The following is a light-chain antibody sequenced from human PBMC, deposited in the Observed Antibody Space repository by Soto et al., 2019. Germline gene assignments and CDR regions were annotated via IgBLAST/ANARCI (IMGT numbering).Light chain of an antibody. CDR1: SSDVGGYNY. CDR3: CSYAGSYTWV. Sequence: QSALTQPRSVSGSPGQSVTISCTGTSSDVGGYNYVSWYQQHPGKAPKLMIYDVSKRPSGVPDRLSGSKSGNTASLTISGLQTEDEADYYCCSYAGSYTWVFGGGTQLTV. CDR2: DVS. V-gene: IGLV2-11*01. J-gene: IGLJ3*02.